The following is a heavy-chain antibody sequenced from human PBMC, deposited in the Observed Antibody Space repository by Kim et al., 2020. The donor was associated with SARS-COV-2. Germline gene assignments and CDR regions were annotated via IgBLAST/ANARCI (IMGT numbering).Heavy chain of an antibody. Sequence: GGSLRLSCAASGFNFNNFGMHWVRQAPGKGLDGVELIAYEGSKKYYADSLKGRFTISRDSSKTTLYLQMDSLRPEDTAVYFCAKDKSFFIITFGGESGGMDVWGQGTTVTLSS. J-gene: IGHJ6*02. CDR1: GFNFNNFG. D-gene: IGHD3-16*01. CDR2: IAYEGSKK. CDR3: AKDKSFFIITFGGESGGMDV. V-gene: IGHV3-30*18.